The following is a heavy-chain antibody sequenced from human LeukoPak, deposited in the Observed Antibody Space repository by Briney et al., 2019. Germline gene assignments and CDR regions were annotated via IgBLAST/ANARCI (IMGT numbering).Heavy chain of an antibody. CDR2: IYCSGST. V-gene: IGHV4-59*01. J-gene: IGHJ4*02. CDR3: ARGQHYYDSSGYYPLTLYY. Sequence: PSETLSLTCTVSGGSISSYYWRWIRQPPGKGLEWIGYIYCSGSTNYNPSLKSRVTISVDTSKTQFSLKLSSVTAADTAVYYCARGQHYYDSSGYYPLTLYYWGQGSLVTVSS. CDR1: GGSISSYY. D-gene: IGHD3-22*01.